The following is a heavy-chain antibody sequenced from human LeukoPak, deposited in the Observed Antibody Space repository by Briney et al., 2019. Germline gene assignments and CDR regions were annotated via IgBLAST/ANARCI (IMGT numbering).Heavy chain of an antibody. D-gene: IGHD4-23*01. Sequence: SETLSLTCTVSGGSISSYYWSWIRQPAGKGLEWIGRIYTSGSTNYNPSLKSRVTMSVDTSKNQFPLKLSSVTAADTAVYYCARNGGNEGYYYYMDVWGKGTTVTVSS. CDR3: ARNGGNEGYYYYMDV. J-gene: IGHJ6*03. CDR1: GGSISSYY. CDR2: IYTSGST. V-gene: IGHV4-4*07.